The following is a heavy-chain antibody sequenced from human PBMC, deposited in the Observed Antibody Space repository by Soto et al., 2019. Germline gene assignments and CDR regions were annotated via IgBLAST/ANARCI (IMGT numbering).Heavy chain of an antibody. CDR3: AREYYDFWSGYHPLDY. D-gene: IGHD3-3*01. J-gene: IGHJ4*02. Sequence: ASVKVSCKASGYTFTSYAMHWVRQAPGQRLEWMGWINAGNGNTKYSQKFQGRVTITRDTSASTAYMELSSLRSEDTAVYHCAREYYDFWSGYHPLDYWGQGTLVTVSS. V-gene: IGHV1-3*01. CDR2: INAGNGNT. CDR1: GYTFTSYA.